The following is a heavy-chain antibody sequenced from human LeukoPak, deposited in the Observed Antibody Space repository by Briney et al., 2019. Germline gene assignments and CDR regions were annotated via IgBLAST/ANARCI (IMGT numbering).Heavy chain of an antibody. CDR3: ARRKGGTATELDY. J-gene: IGHJ4*02. V-gene: IGHV4-39*01. Sequence: SETLSLTCTVSGDSISSSHYYWGWIRQPPGKGLEWIGSIYYGGSTYYNPSLKSRVTMSLDTSKNPFSLKVNSVTATDTAVYYCARRKGGTATELDYWGQGTLVTVSS. CDR1: GDSISSSHYY. CDR2: IYYGGST. D-gene: IGHD6-13*01.